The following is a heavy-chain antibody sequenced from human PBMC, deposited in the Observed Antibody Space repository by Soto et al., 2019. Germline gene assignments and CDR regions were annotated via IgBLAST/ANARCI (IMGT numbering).Heavy chain of an antibody. CDR1: RNSFTNTW. V-gene: IGHV5-10-1*01. CDR2: IDPIDSYT. Sequence: EVQLAQSGAEVKKPGESLTISCQGSRNSFTNTWISWVRQTPEKGLEWMGRIDPIDSYTYYSPSFKGHVTITVDKSTTTAYLHWSSLKASDTAMYYCARRSCAGTSCFFDYWGQGTLVAVSA. CDR3: ARRSCAGTSCFFDY. J-gene: IGHJ4*02. D-gene: IGHD1-1*01.